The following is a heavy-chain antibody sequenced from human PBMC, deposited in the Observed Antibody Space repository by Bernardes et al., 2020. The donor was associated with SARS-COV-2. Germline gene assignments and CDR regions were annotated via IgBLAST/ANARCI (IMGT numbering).Heavy chain of an antibody. CDR1: GYTFTGYY. Sequence: ASVKVSCKASGYTFTGYYMHWVRQAPGQGLEWMGWINPNSGGTNYAQKFQGRVTMTRDTSISTAYMELSRLRSDDTAVYYCARDRLTYCSSTSCYTGDFDYWGQGTLGNVSS. V-gene: IGHV1-2*02. CDR2: INPNSGGT. CDR3: ARDRLTYCSSTSCYTGDFDY. J-gene: IGHJ4*02. D-gene: IGHD2-2*02.